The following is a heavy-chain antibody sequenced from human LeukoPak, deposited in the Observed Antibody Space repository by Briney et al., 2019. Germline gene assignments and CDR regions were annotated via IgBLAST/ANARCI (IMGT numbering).Heavy chain of an antibody. D-gene: IGHD6-6*01. CDR3: AKDLGHSSSSRGY. CDR1: GFTFNSYG. J-gene: IGHJ4*02. V-gene: IGHV3-30*02. Sequence: PGGSLRLSCAASGFTFNSYGMHWVRQAPGKGLEWVAFIRYDGSNKYYADSVKGRFTISRDNSKNTLYLQMNSLRAEDTAVYYCAKDLGHSSSSRGYWGQGTLVTVSS. CDR2: IRYDGSNK.